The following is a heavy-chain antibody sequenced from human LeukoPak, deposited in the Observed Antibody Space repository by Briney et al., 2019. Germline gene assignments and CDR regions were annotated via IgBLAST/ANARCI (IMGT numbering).Heavy chain of an antibody. D-gene: IGHD3-22*01. CDR3: ARESYYDSSGYTP. Sequence: ASVKVSCKASGGTFSSYAISWVRQAPGQGLEWMGRIIPIFGTANYAQKFQGRVTITTDESTSTAYMELSSLRSEDTAVYCCARESYYDSSGYTPWGQGTLVTVSS. J-gene: IGHJ4*02. V-gene: IGHV1-69*05. CDR2: IIPIFGTA. CDR1: GGTFSSYA.